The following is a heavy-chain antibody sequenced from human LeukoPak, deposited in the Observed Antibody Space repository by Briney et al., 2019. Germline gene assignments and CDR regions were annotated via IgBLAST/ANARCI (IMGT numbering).Heavy chain of an antibody. V-gene: IGHV3-30*02. D-gene: IGHD5-12*01. Sequence: GGSLRLSCAASGFTFSSYGMHWVRQAPGKGLEWVAFIRYDGSNKYYADSVKGRFTISRDNSKNTVYLQMNSLRAEDTAVYYCARGKYGGYFIDYWGQGTLVTVSS. CDR1: GFTFSSYG. CDR3: ARGKYGGYFIDY. CDR2: IRYDGSNK. J-gene: IGHJ4*02.